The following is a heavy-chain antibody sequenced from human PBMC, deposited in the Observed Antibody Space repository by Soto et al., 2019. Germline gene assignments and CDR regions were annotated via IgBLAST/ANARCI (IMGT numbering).Heavy chain of an antibody. V-gene: IGHV3-30*03. D-gene: IGHD3-10*01. CDR1: DFDFSSYG. CDR2: SSYDGRET. Sequence: PVGSLRLSCAASDFDFSSYGIHWVRQAPGKGLEWVAASSYDGRETFYADSAKGRFTVSKEMSKNTAFLQMNALRHEDTAVYFCARDSGWPILNFDNWGQGTPVTVSS. CDR3: ARDSGWPILNFDN. J-gene: IGHJ4*02.